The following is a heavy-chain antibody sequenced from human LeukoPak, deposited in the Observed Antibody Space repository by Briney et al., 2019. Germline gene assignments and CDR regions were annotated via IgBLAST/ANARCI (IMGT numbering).Heavy chain of an antibody. Sequence: PGRSLRLSCAASGFTFSSYGMHWVRQAPGKGLEWVAVIWYDGSNKYYADSVKGRFSISRDNSKNMLYLQMNSLRDEDTAVYYCARNVGYWGQGTLVTVSS. D-gene: IGHD1-26*01. CDR2: IWYDGSNK. CDR3: ARNVGY. CDR1: GFTFSSYG. V-gene: IGHV3-33*01. J-gene: IGHJ4*02.